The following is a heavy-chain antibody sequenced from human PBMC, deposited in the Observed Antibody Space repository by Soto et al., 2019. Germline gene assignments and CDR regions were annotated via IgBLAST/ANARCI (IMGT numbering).Heavy chain of an antibody. CDR2: IYYSGST. V-gene: IGHV4-59*08. CDR3: ARGGWRQIDY. Sequence: QVQLQESGPGLVKPSETLSLTCSVSGGSIGSDYWSWIRQPPGKGLEWSGYIYYSGSTNYNPSLQSRVTISVDTSKNPFSLKLSSVTAADTAVYYCARGGWRQIDYWGQGTLVTVSS. J-gene: IGHJ4*02. D-gene: IGHD3-3*01. CDR1: GGSIGSDY.